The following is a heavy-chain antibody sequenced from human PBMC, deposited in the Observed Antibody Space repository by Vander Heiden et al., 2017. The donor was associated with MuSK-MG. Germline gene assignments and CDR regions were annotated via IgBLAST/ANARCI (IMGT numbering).Heavy chain of an antibody. D-gene: IGHD1-26*01. CDR1: GFTFNNYA. CDR2: ISGDGGRT. J-gene: IGHJ4*02. CDR3: SKDWGSEMGVHHY. V-gene: IGHV3-23*01. Sequence: EMQLLESGGDLAQPGGSLRLSCVASGFTFNNYAMRWVRQAPGKGLQWVADISGDGGRTDYADSVKGRFTISRDNSKNTLFLQMNNLRAEDTAVYYCSKDWGSEMGVHHYWGQGTLVTVSS.